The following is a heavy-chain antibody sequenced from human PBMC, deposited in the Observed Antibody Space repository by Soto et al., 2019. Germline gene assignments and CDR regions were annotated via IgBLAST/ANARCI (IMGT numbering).Heavy chain of an antibody. D-gene: IGHD3-9*01. Sequence: SETLSLTCTVSGGSISSACHSWGWVRQSPGMGLEWIGYIYYSGNTYYNPSLKSRVRISVYRSTAQFYLTLTSVTAADTAAYFCARARSSDWCFDLWGLGTTVTVSS. V-gene: IGHV4-30-2*06. CDR3: ARARSSDWCFDL. CDR1: GGSISSACHS. J-gene: IGHJ4*02. CDR2: IYYSGNT.